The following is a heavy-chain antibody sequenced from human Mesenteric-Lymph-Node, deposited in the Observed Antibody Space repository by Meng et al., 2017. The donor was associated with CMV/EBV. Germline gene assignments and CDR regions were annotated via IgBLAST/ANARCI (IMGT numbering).Heavy chain of an antibody. CDR1: GFTVSSNY. CDR2: IRNDESNQ. V-gene: IGHV3-30*02. Sequence: GESLKISCAASGFTVSSNYMSWVRQAPGKGLEWVAFIRNDESNQYYTDSVKGRFTISRDISKNTLYLQMNSLRVEDTAVYYCAKDHPVFDCWGQGTLVTVSS. CDR3: AKDHPVFDC. J-gene: IGHJ4*02.